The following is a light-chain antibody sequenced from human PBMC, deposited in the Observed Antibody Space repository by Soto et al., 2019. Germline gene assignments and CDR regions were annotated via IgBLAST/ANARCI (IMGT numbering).Light chain of an antibody. V-gene: IGKV1-5*01. CDR2: DAS. J-gene: IGKJ1*01. Sequence: DIQMTQSPSTLSASVGDRVTITCRASQSISRWVAWYQQKPGKAPKVLIWDASSLQRGVPSRFSGSGSGTEFTLTISSLQPDDFATYYCQQYNGYSTWTFGQGTKVEI. CDR1: QSISRW. CDR3: QQYNGYSTWT.